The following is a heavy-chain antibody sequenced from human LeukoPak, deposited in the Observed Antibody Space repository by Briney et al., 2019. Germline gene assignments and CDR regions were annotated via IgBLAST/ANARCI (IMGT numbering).Heavy chain of an antibody. Sequence: GGSLRLSCAASGFTFSSYSMNWVRQAPGKGLEWVSSISSSSSYIYYADSVKGRFTISRDNAKNSLYLQMNSLRAEDAAVYYCAQTDIVVVPAAMQDYYYYYYMDVWGKGTTVTVSS. CDR1: GFTFSSYS. CDR3: AQTDIVVVPAAMQDYYYYYYMDV. CDR2: ISSSSSYI. J-gene: IGHJ6*03. V-gene: IGHV3-21*01. D-gene: IGHD2-2*01.